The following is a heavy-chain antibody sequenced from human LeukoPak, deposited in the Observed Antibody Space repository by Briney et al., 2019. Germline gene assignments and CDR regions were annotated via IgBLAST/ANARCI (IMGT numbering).Heavy chain of an antibody. CDR2: ISYDGSIK. CDR3: AKGIGNNHGSGSWGH. Sequence: GRSLTLSCAASGFTFSSYGMHWVRQAPGTGLEWVAVISYDGSIKYYADSVKGRFTISRDNSKNTLSLQMNSLRTEDTAVYYCAKGIGNNHGSGSWGHWGQGTLVTVSS. D-gene: IGHD3-10*01. CDR1: GFTFSSYG. V-gene: IGHV3-30*18. J-gene: IGHJ4*02.